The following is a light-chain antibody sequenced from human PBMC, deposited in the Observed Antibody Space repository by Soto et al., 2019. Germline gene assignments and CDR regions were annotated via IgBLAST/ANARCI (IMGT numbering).Light chain of an antibody. Sequence: QSVLTQPASVSGSPGQSITISCTGTSSDVCNYIYVFWFQQHPGKAPKLIISEVSNRPSGVSSRFSGSKSGNTASLTISGLQAEDEAHYYCTSYAPNSTYVCGTGKKVTVL. J-gene: IGLJ1*01. CDR2: EVS. CDR3: TSYAPNSTYV. V-gene: IGLV2-14*01. CDR1: SSDVCNYIY.